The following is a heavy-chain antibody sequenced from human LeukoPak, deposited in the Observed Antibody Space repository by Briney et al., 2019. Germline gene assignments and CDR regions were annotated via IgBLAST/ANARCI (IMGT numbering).Heavy chain of an antibody. D-gene: IGHD6-19*01. J-gene: IGHJ4*02. CDR2: ISSSSSYI. V-gene: IGHV3-21*01. CDR3: ARCSGWAFKN. Sequence: GGSLRLSCAASGFTFSSYSMNWVRQAPGKGLEWVSSISSSSSYIYYADSVKGRFTISRDSAKNSLYLQMDSLRVEDTAIYYCARCSGWAFKNWGQGTLVTVSS. CDR1: GFTFSSYS.